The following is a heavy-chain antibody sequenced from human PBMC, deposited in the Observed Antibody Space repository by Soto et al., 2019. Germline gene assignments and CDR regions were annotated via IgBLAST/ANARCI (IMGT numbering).Heavy chain of an antibody. J-gene: IGHJ4*02. CDR1: GGSISSGDYY. D-gene: IGHD3-10*01. Sequence: SETLSLTCTVSGGSISSGDYYWSWIRQPPGKGLEWIGEINHSGSTNYNPSLKSRVTISVDTSKNQFSLKLSSVTAADTAVYYCARRVYGSGSYYGYWGQGTLVTSPQ. CDR2: INHSGST. CDR3: ARRVYGSGSYYGY. V-gene: IGHV4-39*07.